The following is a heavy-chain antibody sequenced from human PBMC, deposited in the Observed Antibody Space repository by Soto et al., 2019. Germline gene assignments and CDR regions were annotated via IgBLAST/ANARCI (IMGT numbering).Heavy chain of an antibody. CDR3: ARGRYYGSEDY. V-gene: IGHV4-59*01. J-gene: IGHJ4*02. Sequence: PSETLSLTCTVSGGSISSYYWSWIRQSPGKGLEWIGYIYYSGSTNYNPSLKSRVTISVDTSKNQFSLKLSSVTAADTAVYYCARGRYYGSEDYWGQGTLVTVSS. CDR2: IYYSGST. CDR1: GGSISSYY. D-gene: IGHD3-10*01.